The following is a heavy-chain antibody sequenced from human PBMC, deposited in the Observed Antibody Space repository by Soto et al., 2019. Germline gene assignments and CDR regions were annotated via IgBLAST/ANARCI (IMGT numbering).Heavy chain of an antibody. CDR2: IGVVGDT. CDR1: GFILSNYD. J-gene: IGHJ5*02. Sequence: EVQLVESGGGLVQPGGSLRLSCAASGFILSNYDVHWVRQTSGHGLEWVARIGVVGDTNYSGSVKGRFTISRQNARNAFFLQMNSLIAGDTAVYFCVRGLPGGFAPWGQETLVTVS. V-gene: IGHV3-13*01. CDR3: VRGLPGGFAP. D-gene: IGHD3-10*01.